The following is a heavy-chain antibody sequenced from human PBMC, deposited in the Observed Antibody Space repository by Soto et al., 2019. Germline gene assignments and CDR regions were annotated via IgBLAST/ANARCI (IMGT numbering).Heavy chain of an antibody. D-gene: IGHD3-10*01. Sequence: QVHLQESGPGLVKPSETLSLTCSISGGSINNYYWTWIRQTPGKGLQWIGYIYYTGRTIYNPSLGSRVTISLDASKNQFSLKLSSVTTTDAAVYYCARGTLWCGALGADDPWGQGTLGTVSS. V-gene: IGHV4-59*01. CDR2: IYYTGRT. CDR1: GGSINNYY. J-gene: IGHJ5*02. CDR3: ARGTLWCGALGADDP.